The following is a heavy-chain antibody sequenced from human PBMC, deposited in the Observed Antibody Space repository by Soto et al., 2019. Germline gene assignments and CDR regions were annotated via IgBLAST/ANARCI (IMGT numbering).Heavy chain of an antibody. J-gene: IGHJ3*02. Sequence: PGGSLRLSYAASGFTFSSYAMSWVRQAPGKGLEWVSAISGSGGSTYYADSVKGRFTISRDNSKNTLYLQMNSLRAEDTAVYYCAKGQYYDFWSGYAFNIWGQGTMVTVSS. D-gene: IGHD3-3*01. CDR3: AKGQYYDFWSGYAFNI. V-gene: IGHV3-23*01. CDR2: ISGSGGST. CDR1: GFTFSSYA.